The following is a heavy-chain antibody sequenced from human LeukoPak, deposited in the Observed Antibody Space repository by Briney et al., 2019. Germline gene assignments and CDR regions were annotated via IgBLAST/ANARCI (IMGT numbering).Heavy chain of an antibody. J-gene: IGHJ3*02. CDR3: AKDRNSGSHTYDAFDI. CDR2: ISWNSGSI. CDR1: GFTFDDYA. V-gene: IGHV3-9*03. Sequence: GRSLRLSCAASGFTFDDYAMHWVRQAPGKGLEWVSGISWNSGSIGYADSVKGRFTISRDNAKNSLYLQMNSLRAEDMALYYCAKDRNSGSHTYDAFDIWGQGTMVTVSS. D-gene: IGHD1-26*01.